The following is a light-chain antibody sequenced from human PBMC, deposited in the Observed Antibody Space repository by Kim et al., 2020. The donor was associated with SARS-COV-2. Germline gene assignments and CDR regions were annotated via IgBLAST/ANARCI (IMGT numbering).Light chain of an antibody. V-gene: IGKV3-20*01. CDR3: QQYYSSWIT. J-gene: IGKJ5*01. CDR1: QSVRDSY. Sequence: EIVLTQSPGILSLSPGERATLSCRASQSVRDSYLAWYQLIPGQSPRLLIFGASSRATGIPDSFSGSGSATDFALTISRLEPEDFTVYYCQQYYSSWITFGQGTRLEIK. CDR2: GAS.